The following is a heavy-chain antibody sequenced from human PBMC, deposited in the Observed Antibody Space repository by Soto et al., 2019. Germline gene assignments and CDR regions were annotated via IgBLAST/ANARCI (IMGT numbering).Heavy chain of an antibody. CDR3: ARTTTVTTHAFDI. J-gene: IGHJ3*02. V-gene: IGHV4-34*01. CDR1: GGSFSGYY. CDR2: INHSGST. Sequence: PSETLSLTCAVYGGSFSGYYWTWIRQPPGTGLEWIGEINHSGSTNYNPSLKSRVTISVDTSKNQFSLKLSSVTAADTAVYYCARTTTVTTHAFDIWGQGTMVTVSS. D-gene: IGHD4-17*01.